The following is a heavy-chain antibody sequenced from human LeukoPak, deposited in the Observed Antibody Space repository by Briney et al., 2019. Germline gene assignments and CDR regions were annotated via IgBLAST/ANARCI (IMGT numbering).Heavy chain of an antibody. Sequence: ASVTVSCKASGYTFTGYYMHWVRQAPGQGLEWMGWINPNSGGTNYAQKFQGRVTMTRDTSISTAYMELSRLRSDDTAVYYCARDPSHSSGLADYWGQGTLVTVSS. CDR2: INPNSGGT. V-gene: IGHV1-2*02. J-gene: IGHJ4*02. D-gene: IGHD6-19*01. CDR1: GYTFTGYY. CDR3: ARDPSHSSGLADY.